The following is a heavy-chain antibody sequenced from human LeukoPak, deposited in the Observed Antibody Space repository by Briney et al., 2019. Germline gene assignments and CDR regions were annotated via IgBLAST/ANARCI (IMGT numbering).Heavy chain of an antibody. Sequence: GRSLRLSRAASGFTFSSYAMHWVRQAPGKGLEWVSTITGSTGTTYYADSVKGRFTVSRDNSKNTLYLQVNSLRAEDTAVYYCAREGSDNSGYDLDFWGQGTLVTVSS. J-gene: IGHJ4*02. CDR2: ITGSTGTT. D-gene: IGHD3-9*01. CDR3: AREGSDNSGYDLDF. CDR1: GFTFSSYA. V-gene: IGHV3-23*01.